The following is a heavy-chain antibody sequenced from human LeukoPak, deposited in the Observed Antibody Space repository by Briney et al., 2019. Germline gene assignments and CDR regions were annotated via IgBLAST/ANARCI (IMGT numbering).Heavy chain of an antibody. D-gene: IGHD6-13*01. Sequence: ASVKVSCKASGYTFTSYGISWVRQAPGQGLEWMGWISAYNGNTNYAQKLQGRVTMTTDTSTSTAYMELRSLRSDDTAVYYCARGRIAAPRYYYYYYMDVWGKGTTVTVSS. V-gene: IGHV1-18*01. CDR2: ISAYNGNT. J-gene: IGHJ6*03. CDR3: ARGRIAAPRYYYYYYMDV. CDR1: GYTFTSYG.